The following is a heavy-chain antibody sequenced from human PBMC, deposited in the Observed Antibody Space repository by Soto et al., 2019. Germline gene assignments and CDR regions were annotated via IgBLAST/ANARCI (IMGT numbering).Heavy chain of an antibody. V-gene: IGHV2-5*02. D-gene: IGHD1-26*01. CDR3: AHRLPSLKGAGFDP. J-gene: IGHJ5*02. Sequence: GSGPTLVNPTQTLTLTCTFSGLSVSTSEVGVGWIRQPPGKALEWLALIYWDDDKRYSPSLKSRLTITKDTSKNQVVLTMTNMDPVDTATYYCAHRLPSLKGAGFDPWGQGTLVTVSS. CDR1: GLSVSTSEVG. CDR2: IYWDDDK.